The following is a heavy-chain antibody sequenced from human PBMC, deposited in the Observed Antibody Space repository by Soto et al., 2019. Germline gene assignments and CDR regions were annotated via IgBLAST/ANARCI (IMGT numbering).Heavy chain of an antibody. CDR3: ATYYEIFNY. V-gene: IGHV4-59*01. J-gene: IGHJ4*02. CDR1: GCSISRYY. D-gene: IGHD3-9*01. CDR2: LYNTGST. Sequence: SETLSLTCTVSGCSISRYYWSWIRQPPGKGLEWIGYLYNTGSTIYNPSLESRVTISVDTSKNQCSLNLNSVTAADTAVYCCATYYEIFNYWGQVTLVTVSS.